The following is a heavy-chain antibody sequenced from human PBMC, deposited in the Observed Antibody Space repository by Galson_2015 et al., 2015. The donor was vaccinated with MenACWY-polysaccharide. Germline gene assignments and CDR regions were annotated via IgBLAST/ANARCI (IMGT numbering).Heavy chain of an antibody. J-gene: IGHJ4*02. Sequence: PALVKPTQTLALTCTFSGFSLTSRPMGVGWIRQPPGAAPECLAVIYWDDDKRYSPSLRSRLSITKDTSKNEVVHIMTNMDPLDTATYYCAHRRGGNTWNSGYFDFWGQGALVTVSS. CDR1: GFSLTSRPMG. CDR2: IYWDDDK. V-gene: IGHV2-5*08. CDR3: AHRRGGNTWNSGYFDF. D-gene: IGHD1-1*01.